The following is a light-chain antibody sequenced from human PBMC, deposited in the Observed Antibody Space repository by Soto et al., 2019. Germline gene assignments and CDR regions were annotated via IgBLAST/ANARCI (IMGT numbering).Light chain of an antibody. V-gene: IGKV1-5*03. J-gene: IGKJ1*01. Sequence: DIQMTQSPSTLSASVGDRVTITCRASQTISSWSAWYQQKPGKAPKFLIYQASNLQSGVPSRFSGSGSGTEFTLTISSLQPDDFATYYCQHYNSYPWAFGQGTKVDIK. CDR1: QTISSW. CDR3: QHYNSYPWA. CDR2: QAS.